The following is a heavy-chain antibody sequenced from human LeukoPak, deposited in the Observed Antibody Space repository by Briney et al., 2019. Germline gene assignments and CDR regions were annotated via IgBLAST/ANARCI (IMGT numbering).Heavy chain of an antibody. J-gene: IGHJ6*02. CDR2: INHSGST. D-gene: IGHD6-13*01. CDR1: GGSFSGYY. CDR3: ARQAPFIAAGRHYYYGMDV. Sequence: PSETLSLTCAVYGGSFSGYYWSWIRQPPGKGLEWIGEINHSGSTNYNPSLKSRVTISVDTSKNQFSLKLSSVTAADTAVYYCARQAPFIAAGRHYYYGMDVWGQGTTVTVSS. V-gene: IGHV4-34*01.